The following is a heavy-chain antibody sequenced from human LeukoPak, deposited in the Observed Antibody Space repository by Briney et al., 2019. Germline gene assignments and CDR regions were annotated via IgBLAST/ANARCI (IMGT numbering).Heavy chain of an antibody. V-gene: IGHV4-34*01. D-gene: IGHD4-17*01. CDR2: INHSGST. CDR1: GGSFSGYY. J-gene: IGHJ5*02. CDR3: ARGRMYGEGWFDP. Sequence: SETLSLTCAVYGGSFSGYYWSWIRQPPGKGLEWIGEINHSGSTNYNPSLKSRVTISVDTSKNQFSLKLSSVTAADTAVHYCARGRMYGEGWFDPWGQGTLVTVSS.